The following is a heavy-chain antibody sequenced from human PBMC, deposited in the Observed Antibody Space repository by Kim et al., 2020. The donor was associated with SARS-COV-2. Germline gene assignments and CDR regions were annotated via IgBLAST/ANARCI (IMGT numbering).Heavy chain of an antibody. V-gene: IGHV3-7*01. CDR2: INPDGSVK. CDR3: ARAEI. J-gene: IGHJ4*02. Sequence: INPDGSVKSYVDSVKGRFTISRDNGKNSLYLQMDRLRAEDTAVYYCARAEIWGQGTLVTVSS.